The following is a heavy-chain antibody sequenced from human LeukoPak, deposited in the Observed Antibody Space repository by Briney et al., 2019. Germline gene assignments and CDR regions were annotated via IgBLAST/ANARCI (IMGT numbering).Heavy chain of an antibody. CDR1: GGTFSSYA. V-gene: IGHV1-69*01. CDR3: ARDRYDFWSGEGDWFDP. J-gene: IGHJ5*02. CDR2: IIPIFGTA. Sequence: SVKVSCKASGGTFSSYAISWVPQAPGQGLEWIGGIIPIFGTANYAQKFQGRVTITADESTSTAYMELSSLRSEDTAVYYCARDRYDFWSGEGDWFDPWGQGTLVTVSS. D-gene: IGHD3-3*01.